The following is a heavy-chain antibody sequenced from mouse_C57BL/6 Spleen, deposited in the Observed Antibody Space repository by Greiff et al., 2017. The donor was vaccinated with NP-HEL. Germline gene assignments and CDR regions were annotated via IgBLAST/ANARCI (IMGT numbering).Heavy chain of an antibody. D-gene: IGHD1-1*01. Sequence: EVKLMESGGGLVKPGGSLKLSCAASGFTFSDYGMHWVRQAPEKGLEWVAYISSGSSTIYYADTVKGRFTISRDNAKNTLFLQMTSLRSEDTAMYYCARGDYYGWFFDYWGHGTTLTVSS. CDR2: ISSGSSTI. V-gene: IGHV5-17*01. CDR1: GFTFSDYG. CDR3: ARGDYYGWFFDY. J-gene: IGHJ2*01.